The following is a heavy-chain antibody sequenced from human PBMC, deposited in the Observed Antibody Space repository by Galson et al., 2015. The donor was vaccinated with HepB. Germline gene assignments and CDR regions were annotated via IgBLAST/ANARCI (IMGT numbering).Heavy chain of an antibody. Sequence: SVKVSCKVSGYTLTELSMHWVRQAPGKGLEWMGGFDPEDGETIYAQKFQGRVTMTEDTSTDTAYMELSSLRSEDTAVYYCATDLYADYLVFDYWGQGTLVTVSS. CDR3: ATDLYADYLVFDY. V-gene: IGHV1-24*01. CDR1: GYTLTELS. J-gene: IGHJ4*02. D-gene: IGHD4-17*01. CDR2: FDPEDGET.